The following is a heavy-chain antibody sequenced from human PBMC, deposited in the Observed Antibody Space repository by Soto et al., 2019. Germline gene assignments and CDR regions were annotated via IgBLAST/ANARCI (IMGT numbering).Heavy chain of an antibody. D-gene: IGHD6-13*01. J-gene: IGHJ6*02. CDR2: IYPGDSDT. V-gene: IGHV5-51*01. CDR3: ARTAAAGKYYYGVDV. CDR1: GFSFTSYW. Sequence: ESLKISCKGSGFSFTSYWIGWGRQMPGKGLECMGIIYPGDSDTRYSPSFQGQVTISADKSFSTAYLQWSSLKASDTAMYYCARTAAAGKYYYGVDVWGQGTTVTVSS.